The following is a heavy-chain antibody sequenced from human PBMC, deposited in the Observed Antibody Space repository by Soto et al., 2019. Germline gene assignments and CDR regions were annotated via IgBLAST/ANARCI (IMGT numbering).Heavy chain of an antibody. CDR2: IWYDGSDK. CDR3: ARRHGYNYDY. CDR1: GFSFSNYD. J-gene: IGHJ4*02. Sequence: QVQLVESGGGVVQPGSSLRLSCAASGFSFSNYDMHWVRQAPGKGLEWVALIWYDGSDKNYVDSVKGRFTISRDNSNSTLYLQMNSLRVEDTAVYYCARRHGYNYDYWGQGTLVTVSS. D-gene: IGHD5-12*01. V-gene: IGHV3-33*01.